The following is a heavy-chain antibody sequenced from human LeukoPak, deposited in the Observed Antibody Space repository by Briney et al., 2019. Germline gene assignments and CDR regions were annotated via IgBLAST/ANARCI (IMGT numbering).Heavy chain of an antibody. J-gene: IGHJ4*02. Sequence: SETLSLTCAVYGGSFSGYYWSWIRQPPGKGLEWIGEINHSGSTNYNPSLKSRVTISVDTSKNQFSLKLSSVTAADTAVYYCARHDYGAVFDYWGQGTLVTVSS. CDR2: INHSGST. D-gene: IGHD4-17*01. CDR3: ARHDYGAVFDY. V-gene: IGHV4-34*01. CDR1: GGSFSGYY.